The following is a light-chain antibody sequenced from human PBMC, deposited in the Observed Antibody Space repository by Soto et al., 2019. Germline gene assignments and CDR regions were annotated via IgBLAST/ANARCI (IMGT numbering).Light chain of an antibody. CDR3: LLYSGGALHWV. V-gene: IGLV7-43*01. CDR2: SIS. J-gene: IGLJ3*02. Sequence: QTVVTQEPSLSVSPGGRVTLTCASSPGAVTSGYYPNWFQQKPGQAPRALIYSISNKHSWTPARFSGALLGGKAALTLSGVQPEDEAEYYCLLYSGGALHWVFGGGTKLTVL. CDR1: PGAVTSGYY.